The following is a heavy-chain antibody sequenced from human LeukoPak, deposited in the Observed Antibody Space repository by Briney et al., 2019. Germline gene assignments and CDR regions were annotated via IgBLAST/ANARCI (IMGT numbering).Heavy chain of an antibody. V-gene: IGHV4-34*01. CDR3: ARGGIGYCSGGSCYSSENWFDP. CDR1: GGSFSGYY. D-gene: IGHD2-15*01. Sequence: PSETLSLTCAVYGGSFSGYYWSWIRQPPGKGLEWIGEINHSGSTNYNPSLKSRATISVDTSKNQFSLKLSSVTAADTAVYYCARGGIGYCSGGSCYSSENWFDPWGQGTLVTVSS. CDR2: INHSGST. J-gene: IGHJ5*02.